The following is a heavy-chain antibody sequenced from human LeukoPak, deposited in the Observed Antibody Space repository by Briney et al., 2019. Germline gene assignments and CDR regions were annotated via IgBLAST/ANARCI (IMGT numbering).Heavy chain of an antibody. CDR1: GGSISSTTYY. D-gene: IGHD1-14*01. J-gene: IGHJ4*02. CDR3: ARSLPLAESSYYFDY. V-gene: IGHV4-39*07. CDR2: IYDSGST. Sequence: SETLSLTCTVSGGSISSTTYYWGWIRQPPGKGLEWIGTIYDSGSTYYTPSLKSRVTIAVDTSKNQFSLKLSSVTAADTAVYYCARSLPLAESSYYFDYWGQGTLVTVSS.